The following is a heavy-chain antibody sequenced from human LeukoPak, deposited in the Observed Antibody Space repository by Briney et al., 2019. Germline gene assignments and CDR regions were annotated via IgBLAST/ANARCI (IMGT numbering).Heavy chain of an antibody. V-gene: IGHV1-18*01. J-gene: IGHJ6*02. CDR2: ISAYNGNT. CDR3: VRDEYVEDTAMVVLDGMDV. Sequence: ASVKVSCKASGYTFTSYGISWVRQAPGQGLEWMGWISAYNGNTNYAQKLQGRVTMTTDTSTSTAYMELRSLRSDDTAVYYCVRDEYVEDTAMVVLDGMDVWGQGTTVTVSS. D-gene: IGHD5-18*01. CDR1: GYTFTSYG.